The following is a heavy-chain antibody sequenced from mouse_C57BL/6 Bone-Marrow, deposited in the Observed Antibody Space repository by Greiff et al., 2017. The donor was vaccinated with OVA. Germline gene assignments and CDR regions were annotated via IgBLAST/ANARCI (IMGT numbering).Heavy chain of an antibody. J-gene: IGHJ2*01. CDR3: TRRSVCLRRGDFDY. CDR1: GYTFTDYE. V-gene: IGHV1-15*01. CDR2: IDPETGGT. D-gene: IGHD2-2*01. Sequence: QVQLQQSGAELVRPGASVTLSCKASGYTFTDYEMHWVKQTPVHGLEWIGAIDPETGGTAYNQKFKGKAILTVDKSTSPAYMELRSLTSEYSAVYNCTRRSVCLRRGDFDYWGQGTTLTVSS.